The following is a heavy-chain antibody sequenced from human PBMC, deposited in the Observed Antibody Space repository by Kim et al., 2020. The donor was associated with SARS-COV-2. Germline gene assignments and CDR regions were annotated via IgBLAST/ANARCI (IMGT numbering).Heavy chain of an antibody. J-gene: IGHJ4*02. D-gene: IGHD4-17*01. CDR1: GFTFNNYG. CDR3: VKEPGGVYGTDS. CDR2: ISYDGSNE. Sequence: GGSLRLSCAASGFTFNNYGMHWVRQAPGKGLEWVAIISYDGSNEYYADSVKGRFTISRDNSKNMLFLQMNSLRDDDTAVYYCVKEPGGVYGTDSWGQGTQVTVCS. V-gene: IGHV3-30*18.